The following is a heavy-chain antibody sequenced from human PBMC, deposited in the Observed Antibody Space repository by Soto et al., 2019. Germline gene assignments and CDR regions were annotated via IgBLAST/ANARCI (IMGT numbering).Heavy chain of an antibody. J-gene: IGHJ4*02. D-gene: IGHD3-22*01. CDR2: IWYDGSNK. CDR3: ARAYYYDSSGSYSGAYFDY. CDR1: GFSFSSYG. Sequence: QVQLVESGGGVVQPGRSLRLSCAASGFSFSSYGMHWVRQAPGKGLEWVAVIWYDGSNKYYADSVKGRFTISRDNSKNTLYLQMNSLRAEDTAVYYCARAYYYDSSGSYSGAYFDYWGQGTLVTVSS. V-gene: IGHV3-33*01.